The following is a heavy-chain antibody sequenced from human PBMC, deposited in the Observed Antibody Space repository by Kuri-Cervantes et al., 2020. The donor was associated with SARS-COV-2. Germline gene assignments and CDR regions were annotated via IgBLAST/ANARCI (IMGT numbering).Heavy chain of an antibody. CDR3: ARHSRLVDFDY. Sequence: SQTLSLTCAVYGGSFSGYYWSWIRQPPGKGLEWIGEINHSGSTNYNPSLKSRVTISVDTSKNQFSPKLSSVTAADTAVYYCARHSRLVDFDYWGQGTLVTVSS. CDR2: INHSGST. J-gene: IGHJ4*02. CDR1: GGSFSGYY. D-gene: IGHD6-19*01. V-gene: IGHV4-34*01.